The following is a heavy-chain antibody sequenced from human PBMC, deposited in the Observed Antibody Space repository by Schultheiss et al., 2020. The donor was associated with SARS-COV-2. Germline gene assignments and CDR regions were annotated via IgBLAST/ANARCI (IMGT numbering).Heavy chain of an antibody. CDR1: GDSVSSNNAV. CDR3: ASLPIAAAGTVDY. J-gene: IGHJ4*02. D-gene: IGHD6-13*01. Sequence: SETLSLTCVISGDSVSSNNAVWNWIRQSPSRGLEWLGRTYYRSKWYNDYAVSVKSRITINPDTSKNQFSLQLSSVTAADTAVYYCASLPIAAAGTVDYWGQGTLVTVSS. CDR2: TYYRSKWYN. V-gene: IGHV6-1*01.